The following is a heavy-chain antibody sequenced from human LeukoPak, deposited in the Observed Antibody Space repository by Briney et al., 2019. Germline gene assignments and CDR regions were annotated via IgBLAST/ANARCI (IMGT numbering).Heavy chain of an antibody. D-gene: IGHD6-13*01. CDR3: ATQQLVYFDY. Sequence: PSETLSLTCTVSGGSISSYYWSWIRQPPGKGLEWIGYIYYSGSTNYNPSLKGRVTISVDTSKNQFSLKLSSVTAADTAVYYCATQQLVYFDYWGQGTLVTVSS. J-gene: IGHJ4*02. V-gene: IGHV4-59*12. CDR2: IYYSGST. CDR1: GGSISSYY.